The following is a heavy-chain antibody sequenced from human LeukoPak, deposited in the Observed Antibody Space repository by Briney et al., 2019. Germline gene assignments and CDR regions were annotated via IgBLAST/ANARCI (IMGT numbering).Heavy chain of an antibody. CDR2: INPNSGGT. CDR1: GYTFTGYY. CDR3: ARASGREIVVVIGMYFDY. J-gene: IGHJ4*02. D-gene: IGHD3-22*01. V-gene: IGHV1-2*02. Sequence: GASVKVSCKASGYTFTGYYMPWVRQAPGQGLEWMGWINPNSGGTNYAQKFQGRVTMTRDTSISTAYMELSRLRSDDTAVYYCARASGREIVVVIGMYFDYWGQGTLVTVSS.